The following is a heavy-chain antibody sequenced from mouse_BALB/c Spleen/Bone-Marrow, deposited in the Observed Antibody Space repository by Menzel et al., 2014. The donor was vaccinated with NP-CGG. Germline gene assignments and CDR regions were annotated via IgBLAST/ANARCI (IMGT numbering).Heavy chain of an antibody. CDR1: GFDFSRYW. CDR3: ARPYYRYLYFDY. CDR2: INPDSSTI. J-gene: IGHJ2*01. D-gene: IGHD2-14*01. Sequence: EVQLVESGGGLVQPGRSLKLSYAASGFDFSRYWMNWVRQAPGKGLEWIGEINPDSSTINYTPSLKDKFIISRDNAKNTLYLQMSKVRSEDTALYYCARPYYRYLYFDYWGQGTTLTVSS. V-gene: IGHV4-1*02.